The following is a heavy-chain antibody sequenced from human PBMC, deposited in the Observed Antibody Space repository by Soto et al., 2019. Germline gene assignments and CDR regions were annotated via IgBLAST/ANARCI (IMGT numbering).Heavy chain of an antibody. J-gene: IGHJ6*02. D-gene: IGHD6-19*01. CDR2: ISRSSSNI. CDR1: GFTFSNYN. Sequence: EVQLVESGGGLVKPGGSLRLSCAASGFTFSNYNMNWVRQAPGKGLEWVSSISRSSSNIYYADSVKGRFTISRDNAKNSQYLQMSSLRAEDTAVYYCARDLKVAGTNSYYYYGMDVWGQGTTVTVSS. CDR3: ARDLKVAGTNSYYYYGMDV. V-gene: IGHV3-21*01.